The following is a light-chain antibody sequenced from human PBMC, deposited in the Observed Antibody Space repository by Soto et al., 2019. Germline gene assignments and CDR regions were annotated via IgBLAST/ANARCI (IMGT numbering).Light chain of an antibody. CDR3: QQSNNWPGT. J-gene: IGKJ1*01. CDR2: GAS. Sequence: EIVLTQSPGTLSVSPGERATLSCRASQSVSSKLAWYQQKPGQAPRLLFYGASTGATGIPARFSGSGSETEFTLSISSLLSEDFAVYYCQQSNNWPGTFGQGTTVEIK. V-gene: IGKV3-15*01. CDR1: QSVSSK.